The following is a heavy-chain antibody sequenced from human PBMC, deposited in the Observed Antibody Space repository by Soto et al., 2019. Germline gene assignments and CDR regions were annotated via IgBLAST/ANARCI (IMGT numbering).Heavy chain of an antibody. D-gene: IGHD7-27*01. Sequence: QVQLVESGGGVVQPGRSLRLSCAASGFSFSISPMHWVRQAPGKGPEWVALISYDGTNKFYADSVKGRFTISRANSKSTLYWYVDSLRPEDVAVYYCARYPKTSGGQNWAFTYFDCWGQGALGTVSS. CDR1: GFSFSISP. CDR2: ISYDGTNK. CDR3: ARYPKTSGGQNWAFTYFDC. J-gene: IGHJ4*02. V-gene: IGHV3-30-3*01.